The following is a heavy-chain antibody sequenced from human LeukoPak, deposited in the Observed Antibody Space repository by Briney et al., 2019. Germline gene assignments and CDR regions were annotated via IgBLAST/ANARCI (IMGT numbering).Heavy chain of an antibody. CDR3: ARLSQWELEGDYFDY. CDR1: GGSISSGDYY. Sequence: PSETLSLTCTVSGGSISSGDYYWSWIRQPPGKGLEWIGYIYHSGSTYYNPSLKSRVTISVDRSKNQFSLKLSSVTAADTAVYYCARLSQWELEGDYFDYWGQETLVTVSS. V-gene: IGHV4-30-2*01. J-gene: IGHJ4*02. D-gene: IGHD1-26*01. CDR2: IYHSGST.